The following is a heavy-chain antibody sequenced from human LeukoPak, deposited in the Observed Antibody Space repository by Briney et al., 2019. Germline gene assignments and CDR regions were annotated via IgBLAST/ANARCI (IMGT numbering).Heavy chain of an antibody. CDR1: GFTFSSYW. V-gene: IGHV3-7*01. Sequence: GGSLRLSCAASGFTFSSYWMSWVRQAPGKGLEWVANIKQDGSEKYYVDSVKGRFTISGDNAKNSLYLQMNSLRAEDTAVYYCARTYGDYVDYYYGMDVWGQGTTVTVSS. CDR2: IKQDGSEK. D-gene: IGHD4-17*01. CDR3: ARTYGDYVDYYYGMDV. J-gene: IGHJ6*02.